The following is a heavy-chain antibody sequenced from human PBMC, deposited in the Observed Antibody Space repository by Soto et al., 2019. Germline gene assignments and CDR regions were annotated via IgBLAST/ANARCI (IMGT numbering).Heavy chain of an antibody. CDR2: TYYRYKWYN. CDR1: GDSVSSNSAA. Sequence: QVQLQQSGPGLVKPSQTLSLTCAISGDSVSSNSAAWNWIRQSPSRGLEWLGRTYYRYKWYNDYAVSVKSRISINPGTSKNQFSLQLTSVNPADTAVYYCARDQTGYSGYDIDAFDIWGQGTMVTVSS. J-gene: IGHJ3*02. CDR3: ARDQTGYSGYDIDAFDI. V-gene: IGHV6-1*01. D-gene: IGHD5-12*01.